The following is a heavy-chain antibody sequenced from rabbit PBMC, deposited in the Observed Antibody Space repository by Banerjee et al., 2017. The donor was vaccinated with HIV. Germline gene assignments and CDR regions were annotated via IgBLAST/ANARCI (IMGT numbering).Heavy chain of an antibody. V-gene: IGHV1S45*01. CDR3: AREGAGSSYYFDL. Sequence: QEQLEESGGGPVQPEGSLTLTCTASGFSFSNKYVMCWVRQAPGKGLEWIACIDTGRTYYATWVNGRFTISRDNAQNTVDLQMNSLTAADTATYFCAREGAGSSYYFDLWGQGTLVTVS. J-gene: IGHJ4*01. D-gene: IGHD8-1*01. CDR1: GFSFSNKYV. CDR2: IDTGRT.